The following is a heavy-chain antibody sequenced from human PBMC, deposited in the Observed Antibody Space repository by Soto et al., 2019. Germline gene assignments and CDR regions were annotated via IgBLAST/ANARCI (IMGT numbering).Heavy chain of an antibody. CDR1: GYTFTSYQ. CDR3: ALDGPPTTTGVGPSYPMDG. Sequence: QMQLVQSGAEVKKPGDSVKVSCKASGYTFTSYQRHWVRQAPGQGLEWMGIINPSGDRITYARRLQRRVKMPRDTSTNTFYMELRSLRYEDTALYYCALDGPPTTTGVGPSYPMDGCCQGTTVTGS. D-gene: IGHD4-17*01. V-gene: IGHV1-46*01. CDR2: INPSGDRI. J-gene: IGHJ6*02.